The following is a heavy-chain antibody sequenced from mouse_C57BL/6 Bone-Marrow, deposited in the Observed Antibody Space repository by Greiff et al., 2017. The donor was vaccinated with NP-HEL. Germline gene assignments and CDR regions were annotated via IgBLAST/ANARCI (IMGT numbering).Heavy chain of an antibody. D-gene: IGHD3-1*01. J-gene: IGHJ4*01. V-gene: IGHV2-9-1*01. Sequence: VKLVESGPGLVAPSQSLSITCTVSGFSLTSYAISWVRQPPGKGLEWLGVIWTGGGTNYNSDLKSRLSISKDNSKRQVFLKMNSLQTDDTARYYCASQTSPYAMDYWGQGTSVTVSS. CDR1: GFSLTSYA. CDR2: IWTGGGT. CDR3: ASQTSPYAMDY.